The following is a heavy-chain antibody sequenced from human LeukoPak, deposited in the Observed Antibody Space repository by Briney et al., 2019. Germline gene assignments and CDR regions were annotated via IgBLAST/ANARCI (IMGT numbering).Heavy chain of an antibody. V-gene: IGHV3-7*01. CDR3: ARTEVGATTGHDAFDI. D-gene: IGHD1-26*01. Sequence: GGSLRLSCAASGFTFSSYWMSWVRQAPGKGLEWVANIKQDGSEKYYVDSVKGRFTISRDNAKNSLYLQMNSLRAEDTAVYYCARTEVGATTGHDAFDIWGQGTMVTVSS. CDR1: GFTFSSYW. J-gene: IGHJ3*02. CDR2: IKQDGSEK.